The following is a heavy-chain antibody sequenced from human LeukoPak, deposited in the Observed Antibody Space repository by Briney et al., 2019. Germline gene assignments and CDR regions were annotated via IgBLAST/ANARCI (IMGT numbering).Heavy chain of an antibody. CDR2: ISNDGSST. D-gene: IGHD2-21*02. J-gene: IGHJ2*01. CDR3: ARQGDSYWYFDL. CDR1: GFTFSSYW. Sequence: GGSLRLSCAASGFTFSSYWMYWVRQAPEKGLVWVSRISNDGSSTTYADSVKGRFTISRDNAKNTLYLQMNSLRAEDTAVYYCARQGDSYWYFDLWGRGTLVTVSS. V-gene: IGHV3-74*01.